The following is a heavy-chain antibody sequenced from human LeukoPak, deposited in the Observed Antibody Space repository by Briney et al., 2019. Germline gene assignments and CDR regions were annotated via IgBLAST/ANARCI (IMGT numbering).Heavy chain of an antibody. CDR3: AREGSIAVAGNFDY. J-gene: IGHJ4*02. D-gene: IGHD6-19*01. CDR1: GFTFSSYW. CDR2: IKQDGSEK. V-gene: IGHV3-7*01. Sequence: PGGSLRLSCAASGFTFSSYWMSWVRQAPGKGLEWVANIKQDGSEKYYVDSVKGRFTISRDNAKNSLYLQMNSLRAEDMAVYYCAREGSIAVAGNFDYWGQGTLVTVSS.